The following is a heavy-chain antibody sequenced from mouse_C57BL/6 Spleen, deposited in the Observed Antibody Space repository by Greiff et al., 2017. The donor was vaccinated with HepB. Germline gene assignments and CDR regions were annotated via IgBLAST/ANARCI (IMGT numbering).Heavy chain of an antibody. CDR1: GYAFTNYL. V-gene: IGHV1-54*01. J-gene: IGHJ1*03. Sequence: QVQLQQSGAELVRPGTSVKVSCKASGYAFTNYLIEWVKQRPGQGLEWIGVINPGSGGTNYNEKFKGKATLTADKSSSTAYMQLSSLTSEDSAVYFCARSYYYGSSYVHWYFDVWGTGTTVTVSS. CDR2: INPGSGGT. D-gene: IGHD1-1*01. CDR3: ARSYYYGSSYVHWYFDV.